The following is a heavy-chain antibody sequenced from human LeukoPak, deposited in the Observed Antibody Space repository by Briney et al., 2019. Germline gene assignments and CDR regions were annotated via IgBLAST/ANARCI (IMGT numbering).Heavy chain of an antibody. Sequence: SETLSLTCTVSGGSIRSSSYYWGRIHQPPGKALEWIGSIYYSGNTYYNLSLKNPVHISVATSKNQFYLKLSSVSAADTAVYYCERRMTTVTTGWYFDLWGRGTLVTVSS. J-gene: IGHJ2*01. CDR2: IYYSGNT. CDR1: GGSIRSSSYY. D-gene: IGHD4-17*01. CDR3: ERRMTTVTTGWYFDL. V-gene: IGHV4-39*01.